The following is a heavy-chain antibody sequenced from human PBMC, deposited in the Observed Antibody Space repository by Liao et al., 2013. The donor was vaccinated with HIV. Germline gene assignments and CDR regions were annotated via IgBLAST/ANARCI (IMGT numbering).Heavy chain of an antibody. Sequence: QVQLKESGPGVVKPSQTLSLICTVSGGSISSGSYYWTWVRQPAGKGLEWIGRIYTSGGTNYNPSLQSRVTISLDTSRNHFSLKLDSVTAADTAVYYCAREVGYYDTTGYLFDWGQGTLVSVSS. CDR2: IYTSGGT. V-gene: IGHV4-61*02. CDR3: AREVGYYDTTGYLFD. J-gene: IGHJ4*02. D-gene: IGHD3-22*01. CDR1: GGSISSGSYY.